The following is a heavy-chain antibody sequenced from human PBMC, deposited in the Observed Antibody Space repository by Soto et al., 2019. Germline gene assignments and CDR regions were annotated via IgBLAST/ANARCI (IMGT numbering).Heavy chain of an antibody. Sequence: QLQLQESGPGLVKPSETLSLTCTVSGGSISSSSYYWGWIRQPPGKGLEWIGSIYYSGSTYYNPSLKSRVTISVDTSKNQFSLKLSSVTAADTAVYYCARPQYYDILTGFLGFDPWGQGTLVTVSS. CDR3: ARPQYYDILTGFLGFDP. J-gene: IGHJ5*02. CDR2: IYYSGST. V-gene: IGHV4-39*01. CDR1: GGSISSSSYY. D-gene: IGHD3-9*01.